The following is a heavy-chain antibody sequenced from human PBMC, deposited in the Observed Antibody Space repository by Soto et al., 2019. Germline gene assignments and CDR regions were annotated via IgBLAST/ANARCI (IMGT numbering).Heavy chain of an antibody. CDR2: IDPSDSYT. Sequence: VESLKISWKGAGYRFTSYWSSWVRQMPGKGLEWMGRIDPSDSYTNYSPSFQGHVTISADKSISTAYLQWSSLKASDTAMYYCAREYSSGLDYWAQGTLLTVSS. D-gene: IGHD6-25*01. CDR1: GYRFTSYW. J-gene: IGHJ4*01. CDR3: AREYSSGLDY. V-gene: IGHV5-10-1*01.